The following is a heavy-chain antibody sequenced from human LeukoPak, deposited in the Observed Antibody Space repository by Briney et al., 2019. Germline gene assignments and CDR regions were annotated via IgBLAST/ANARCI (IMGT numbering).Heavy chain of an antibody. V-gene: IGHV1-2*02. J-gene: IGHJ4*02. CDR1: GYTFTGYY. Sequence: ASVKVSCKASGYTFTGYYMHWVRQAPGQGLEWMGWINPNSGGTNYAQKFQGRVTMTRDTSISTAYMELSRLRSDDTAVYYCARDYDFWSGYPKYYFGYWGQGTLVTVSS. CDR3: ARDYDFWSGYPKYYFGY. D-gene: IGHD3-3*01. CDR2: INPNSGGT.